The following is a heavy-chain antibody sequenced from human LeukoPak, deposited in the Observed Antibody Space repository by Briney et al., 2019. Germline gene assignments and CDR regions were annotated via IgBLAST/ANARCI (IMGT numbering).Heavy chain of an antibody. CDR1: GGSISSYY. D-gene: IGHD2-15*01. Sequence: SETLSLTCTVSGGSISSYYWSWIRQPAGKGLEWIGRIYTSGSTNYNPSLKSRVTMSVDTSKNQFSLKLSSVTAADTAVYYCATDCSGGSCYSLGYWGQGTLVTVSS. CDR3: ATDCSGGSCYSLGY. J-gene: IGHJ4*02. V-gene: IGHV4-4*07. CDR2: IYTSGST.